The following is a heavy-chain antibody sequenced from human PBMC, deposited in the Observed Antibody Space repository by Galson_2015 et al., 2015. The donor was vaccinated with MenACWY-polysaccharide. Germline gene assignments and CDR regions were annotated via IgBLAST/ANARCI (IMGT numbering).Heavy chain of an antibody. V-gene: IGHV7-4-1*02. CDR2: INTNTGNP. J-gene: IGHJ4*02. Sequence: SLKVSCKASGYTFTSYAMNWVRQAPGQGLEWLGGINTNTGNPTNAQGFTGRFVFSLDTSDSTTYLQISSLKAEDTAVYYCLSDPNGIATKASMGRFDYWGQGTLVTVSS. CDR3: LSDPNGIATKASMGRFDY. D-gene: IGHD2-21*01. CDR1: GYTFTSYA.